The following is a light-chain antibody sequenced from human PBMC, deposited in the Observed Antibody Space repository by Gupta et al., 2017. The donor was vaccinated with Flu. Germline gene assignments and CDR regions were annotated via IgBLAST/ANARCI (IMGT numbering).Light chain of an antibody. CDR2: EDS. V-gene: IGLV2-14*03. CDR3: SSFDASRTAV. J-gene: IGLJ2*01. CDR1: IVGYAY. Sequence: IVGYAYVSWYQQRPGKAPKLLIFEDSKRPSGVSERFSGSSLGRASSLTITGLLPDDEAIYPCSSFDASRTAVFGGGTRLTVL.